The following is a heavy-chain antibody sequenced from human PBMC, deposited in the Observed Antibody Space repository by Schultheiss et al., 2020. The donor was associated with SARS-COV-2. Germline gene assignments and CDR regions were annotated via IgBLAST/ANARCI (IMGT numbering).Heavy chain of an antibody. D-gene: IGHD4-17*01. CDR2: IYTSGST. CDR3: ARGIYGDYVRYFQH. CDR1: GGSISSGSYY. J-gene: IGHJ1*01. V-gene: IGHV4-61*02. Sequence: SQTLSLTCTVSGGSISSGSYYWGWIRQPPGKALEWIGRIYTSGSTNYNPSLKSRVTISVDTSKNQFSLKLSSVTAADTAVYYCARGIYGDYVRYFQHWGQGTLVTVSS.